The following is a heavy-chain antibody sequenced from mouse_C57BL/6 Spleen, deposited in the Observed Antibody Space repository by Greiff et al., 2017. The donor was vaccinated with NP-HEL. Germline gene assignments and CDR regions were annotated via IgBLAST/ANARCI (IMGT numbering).Heavy chain of an antibody. CDR1: GFSLTSYG. J-gene: IGHJ2*01. Sequence: QVQLKQSGPGLVQPSQSLSITCTVSGFSLTSYGVHWVRQSPGKGLEWLGVIWSGGSTDYNAAFISRLSISKDNSKSQVFFKMNSLQADDTARYYCARNSDSSGYDYWGQGTTLTVSS. CDR3: ARNSDSSGYDY. V-gene: IGHV2-2*01. CDR2: IWSGGST. D-gene: IGHD3-2*02.